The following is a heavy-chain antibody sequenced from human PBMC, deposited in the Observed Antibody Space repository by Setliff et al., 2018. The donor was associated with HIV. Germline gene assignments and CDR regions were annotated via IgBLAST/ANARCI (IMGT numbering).Heavy chain of an antibody. CDR2: GHHSGSS. CDR3: ARWSGRTGGV. Sequence: TLSLTCTLSGDSVTTPYYWGWIRQTPGKGLEWIGFGHHSGSSFYNPSLNRRVSISVDTAESQFILKLTSVTATDTAVYYCARWSGRTGGVWGQGTLVTVSS. D-gene: IGHD3-10*01. CDR1: GDSVTTPYY. V-gene: IGHV4-38-2*02. J-gene: IGHJ4*02.